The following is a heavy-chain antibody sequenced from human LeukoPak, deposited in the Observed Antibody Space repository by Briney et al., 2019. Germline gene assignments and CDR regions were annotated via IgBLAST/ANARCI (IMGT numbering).Heavy chain of an antibody. CDR1: GYTFTGYY. Sequence: ASVKVSCKASGYTFTGYYMHWVRQAPGQGLEWMGWINPNSGGTNYAQKFQGRVTMTRDTSISTAYMELSRLRSDDTAVYYCARAVVVVPADHPKYVPADYWGQGTLVTVSS. CDR3: ARAVVVVPADHPKYVPADY. J-gene: IGHJ4*02. V-gene: IGHV1-2*02. CDR2: INPNSGGT. D-gene: IGHD2-2*01.